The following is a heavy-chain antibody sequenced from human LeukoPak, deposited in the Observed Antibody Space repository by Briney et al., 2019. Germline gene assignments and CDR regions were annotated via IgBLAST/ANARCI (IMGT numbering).Heavy chain of an antibody. J-gene: IGHJ4*02. CDR1: GGSISSSSYY. CDR3: ARLSVVVVAATH. V-gene: IGHV4-39*01. CDR2: IYYSGST. D-gene: IGHD2-15*01. Sequence: SETLSLTCTVSGGSISSSSYYWGWIRQPPGKGLEWIGSIYYSGSTYYNPSLKSRVTISVDTSKNQFSLKLSFVTAADTAVYYCARLSVVVVAATHWGQGTLVTVSS.